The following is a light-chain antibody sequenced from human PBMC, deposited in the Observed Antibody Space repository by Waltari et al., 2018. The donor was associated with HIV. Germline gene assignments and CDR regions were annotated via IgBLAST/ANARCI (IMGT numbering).Light chain of an antibody. J-gene: IGKJ4*01. CDR3: QQYDNLLLT. V-gene: IGKV1-33*01. CDR1: QDISNY. CDR2: DAS. Sequence: DIQMTQSPSSLSASVGDRVTITCQASQDISNYLNWYQQKPGKAPKPLIYDASNLKTGVPSRFSGSGSGTDFTFTISSLQPEDIATYYCQQYDNLLLTFGGGTKVEIK.